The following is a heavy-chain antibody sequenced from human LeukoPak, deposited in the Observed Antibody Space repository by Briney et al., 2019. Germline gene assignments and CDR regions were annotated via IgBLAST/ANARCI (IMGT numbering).Heavy chain of an antibody. CDR3: ARLWSSDYFDY. V-gene: IGHV4-4*02. D-gene: IGHD3-3*01. Sequence: SETLSLTRAVSGGSITSSNWWSWVRQPPGKGLEWIGEIYHSGSTIYNPSLKSRVTISVDKSKNQFSLKLTSLTAADTAVYYCARLWSSDYFDYWGQGTLVTVSS. CDR1: GGSITSSNW. J-gene: IGHJ4*02. CDR2: IYHSGST.